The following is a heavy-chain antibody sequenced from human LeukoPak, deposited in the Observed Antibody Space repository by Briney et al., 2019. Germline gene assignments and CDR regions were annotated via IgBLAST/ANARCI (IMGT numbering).Heavy chain of an antibody. Sequence: PSETLSLTCTVSGGSISSGGYYWSWIRQPPGKGLEWIGYIYHSGSTYYNPSLKSRVTISVDRSKNQFSLKLNSVTAADTAVYYCARTERGSYWGGGAFDIWGQGTMVTVSS. CDR3: ARTERGSYWGGGAFDI. CDR1: GGSISSGGYY. V-gene: IGHV4-30-2*01. CDR2: IYHSGST. J-gene: IGHJ3*02. D-gene: IGHD1-26*01.